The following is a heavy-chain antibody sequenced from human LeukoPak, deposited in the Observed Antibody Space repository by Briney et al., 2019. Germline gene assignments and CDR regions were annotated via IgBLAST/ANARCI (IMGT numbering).Heavy chain of an antibody. CDR2: ISGSDYA. J-gene: IGHJ4*02. Sequence: PGGSLRLSCAASGFTFSNYAMGWVRQAPGKGLEWVSGISGSDYAYYTDSVKGRFTISRDNFKNTLYLQMNTLRAENTAVYYCAKGVRYLDWWILDYWGQGTLVPVSS. CDR3: AKGVRYLDWWILDY. V-gene: IGHV3-23*01. D-gene: IGHD3-9*01. CDR1: GFTFSNYA.